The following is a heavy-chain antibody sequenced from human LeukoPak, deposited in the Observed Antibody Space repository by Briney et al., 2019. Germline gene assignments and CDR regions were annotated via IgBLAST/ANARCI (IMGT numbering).Heavy chain of an antibody. CDR3: ASGKFFVIY. CDR2: IYTSGST. V-gene: IGHV4-4*07. CDR1: GGSISGYY. D-gene: IGHD2-21*01. J-gene: IGHJ4*02. Sequence: SETLSLTCTVSGGSISGYYWSWIRQPAGKGLEWIGHIYTSGSTNYNPSLKSRVTISIDTSKNQFSLKVTSMTAADTAVYYCASGKFFVIYGGQGPLVTVS.